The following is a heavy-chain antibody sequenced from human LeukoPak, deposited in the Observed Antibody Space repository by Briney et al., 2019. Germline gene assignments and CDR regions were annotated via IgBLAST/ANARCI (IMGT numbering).Heavy chain of an antibody. J-gene: IGHJ4*02. Sequence: SETLSLTCTVSGGSISSYYWSWIRQPPGKGLEWIGYIYYSGSTNYNPSLKSRVTISVDTSKNQFSLKLSSVTAADTAVYYCAGRPDQYYYDSSGYPRPSPFDYWGQGTLVTVSS. CDR1: GGSISSYY. V-gene: IGHV4-59*01. CDR2: IYYSGST. D-gene: IGHD3-22*01. CDR3: AGRPDQYYYDSSGYPRPSPFDY.